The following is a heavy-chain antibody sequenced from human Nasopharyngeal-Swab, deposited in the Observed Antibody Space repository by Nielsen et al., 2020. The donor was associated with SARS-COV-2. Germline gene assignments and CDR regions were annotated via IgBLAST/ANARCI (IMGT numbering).Heavy chain of an antibody. V-gene: IGHV1-18*01. J-gene: IGHJ5*02. D-gene: IGHD2-2*01. CDR3: ARAPRAPRVVVVPAAIWFDP. CDR2: ISAYNGNT. CDR1: GYTFTSYG. Sequence: ASVKVSCKASGYTFTSYGISWVRQAPGQGLEWMGWISAYNGNTNYAQKFQGRVTMTRDTSISTAYMELSRLRSDDTAVYYCARAPRAPRVVVVPAAIWFDPWGQGTLVTVSS.